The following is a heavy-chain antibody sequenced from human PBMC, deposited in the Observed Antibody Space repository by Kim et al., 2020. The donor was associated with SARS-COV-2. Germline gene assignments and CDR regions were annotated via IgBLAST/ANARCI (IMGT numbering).Heavy chain of an antibody. J-gene: IGHJ5*02. D-gene: IGHD3-10*01. V-gene: IGHV4-59*01. CDR3: ARWFGELSNWFDP. Sequence: YNPSLKSRFTLSVDTSKTQFSLKLSSVTAADTAVYYCARWFGELSNWFDPWGQGTLVTVSS.